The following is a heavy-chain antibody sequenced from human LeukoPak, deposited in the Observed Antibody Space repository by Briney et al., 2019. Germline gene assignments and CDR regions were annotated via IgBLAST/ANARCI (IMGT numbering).Heavy chain of an antibody. CDR3: ARESSGYFY. CDR1: GFTFSTYS. J-gene: IGHJ4*02. V-gene: IGHV3-21*01. Sequence: SGGSLRLSCAASGFTFSTYSMNWVRQAPGKGLEWVSSISSGSSFIYYADSVKGRFTISRDNAKNSLFLQMNSLRAEDTAVYYCARESSGYFYWGQGTLVTVSS. D-gene: IGHD3-22*01. CDR2: ISSGSSFI.